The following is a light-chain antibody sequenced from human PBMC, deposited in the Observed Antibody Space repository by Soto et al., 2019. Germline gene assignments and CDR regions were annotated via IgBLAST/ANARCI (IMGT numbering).Light chain of an antibody. Sequence: SALPQPASVSGSPGQSITISCTGTSSDVGGYNYVSWYQQHPGKAPKLMIYDVSNRPSGVSNRFSGSKSGNTASLTISGLQAEDEADYYCSSYTSSSTLVFGTGTRSPS. CDR1: SSDVGGYNY. V-gene: IGLV2-14*01. CDR3: SSYTSSSTLV. CDR2: DVS. J-gene: IGLJ1*01.